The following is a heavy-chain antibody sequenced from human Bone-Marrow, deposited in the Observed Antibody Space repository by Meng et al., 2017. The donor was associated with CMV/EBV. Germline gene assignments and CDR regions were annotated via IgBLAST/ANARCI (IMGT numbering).Heavy chain of an antibody. CDR3: ARGPYYGSVLSGYYYYGRDV. V-gene: IGHV4-34*01. Sequence: SETLSLSCAVYGGSFSGYYWSWIRQPPGKGLEWIGSIYYSGSTYYNPSLKSRVTISVDTSKNQFSLKLSSVTAADTAVYYCARGPYYGSVLSGYYYYGRDVWGQGNTVTVSS. CDR1: GGSFSGYY. D-gene: IGHD3-10*01. J-gene: IGHJ6*02. CDR2: IYYSGST.